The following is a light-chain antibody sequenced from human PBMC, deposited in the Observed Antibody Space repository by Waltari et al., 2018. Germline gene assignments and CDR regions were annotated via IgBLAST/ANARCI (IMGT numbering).Light chain of an antibody. V-gene: IGLV1-44*01. CDR3: ALWDDSLNGVV. CDR1: YSTRGRHS. CDR2: RNP. Sequence: QSVLTQPPPASGNPGQRVTISCSGTYSTRGRHSANWFQHLPGTAPNRLIHRNPERPSGVPGRFSGSKSGTSASLAISGLQSEDEGDYYCALWDDSLNGVVFGGGTKLTVL. J-gene: IGLJ2*01.